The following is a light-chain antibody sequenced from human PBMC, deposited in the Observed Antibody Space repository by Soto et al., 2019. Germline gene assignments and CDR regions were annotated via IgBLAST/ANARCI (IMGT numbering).Light chain of an antibody. Sequence: QSALTQPPSASGSPGQSVTISCTGTSSDVGGYNYVSWYQQHPGKAPKLMIYEVSKRPSGVPDRFSGSKSGNTASLTVSGLQAEDEADYYCSSYAVSNTPFVFGTGTKLTVL. V-gene: IGLV2-8*01. CDR2: EVS. CDR1: SSDVGGYNY. CDR3: SSYAVSNTPFV. J-gene: IGLJ1*01.